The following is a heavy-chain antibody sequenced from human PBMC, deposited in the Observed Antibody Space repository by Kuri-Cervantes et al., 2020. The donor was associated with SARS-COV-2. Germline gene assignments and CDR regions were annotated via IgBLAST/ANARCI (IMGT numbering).Heavy chain of an antibody. CDR3: ARDEFSSSWHGYYYGMDV. V-gene: IGHV4-34*01. D-gene: IGHD6-13*01. J-gene: IGHJ6*02. CDR1: GGSFSDYY. CDR2: INPSGST. Sequence: SETLSLTCAVYGGSFSDYYWTWVRQPPGKGLEWLGEINPSGSTNYSPSLKSRVTMSVDTSKNQFSLKLSSVTAADTAVYYCARDEFSSSWHGYYYGMDVWGQGTTVTVSS.